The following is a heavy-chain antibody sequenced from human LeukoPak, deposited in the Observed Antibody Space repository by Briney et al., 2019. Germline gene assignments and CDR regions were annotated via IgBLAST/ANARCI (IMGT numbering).Heavy chain of an antibody. D-gene: IGHD3-10*01. Sequence: GRSLRLSCAASRFTPDDYATHWVRPPPENGLEWVSGISWNRGSIGYADSVKDRFNIYRDNAKNSLYLQMNSLRAEDTALYYCAKGLSPDGSGSSDYWVQGTLVTVCS. V-gene: IGHV3-9*02. CDR2: ISWNRGSI. CDR3: AKGLSPDGSGSSDY. J-gene: IGHJ4*02. CDR1: RFTPDDYA.